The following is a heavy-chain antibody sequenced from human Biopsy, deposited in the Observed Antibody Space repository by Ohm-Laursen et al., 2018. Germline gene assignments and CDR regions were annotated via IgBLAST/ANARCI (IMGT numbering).Heavy chain of an antibody. Sequence: SLRLSCAASGFTLSDYYVDWVRQAPGKGLEWVGRSRDNGKNYTAAYAASVKGRFTIARDESETSMYLQMSGLNTEDTAVYYCARVFARPGPCSGGACYPGDDYWGQGTLVTVSS. J-gene: IGHJ4*02. CDR3: ARVFARPGPCSGGACYPGDDY. CDR1: GFTLSDYY. CDR2: SRDNGKNYTA. V-gene: IGHV3-72*01. D-gene: IGHD2-15*01.